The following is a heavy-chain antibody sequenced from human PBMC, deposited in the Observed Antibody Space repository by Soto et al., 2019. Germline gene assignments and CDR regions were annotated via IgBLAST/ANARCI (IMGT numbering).Heavy chain of an antibody. CDR2: IIPILGIA. Sequence: QVQLVQSGAEVKKPGCSVKVSCKASGGTFSSYTISWVRQAPGQGLEWMGRIIPILGIANYAQKFQGRVTITADKSTSTVYMDLSSMTSEHTAVYYCANPPPRNEYYDILTGYYPFDHCGQGTLVTVSS. CDR3: ANPPPRNEYYDILTGYYPFDH. V-gene: IGHV1-69*02. J-gene: IGHJ4*02. CDR1: GGTFSSYT. D-gene: IGHD3-9*01.